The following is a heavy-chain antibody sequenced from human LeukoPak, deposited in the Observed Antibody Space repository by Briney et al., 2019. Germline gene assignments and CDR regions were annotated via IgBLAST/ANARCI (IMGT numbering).Heavy chain of an antibody. CDR1: GYTFTAYY. CDR3: ARGEYSNGYPYRLDS. J-gene: IGHJ4*02. Sequence: ASVKVSCKASGYTFTAYYVHWVRQASGQGPEWMGWINPKSGDASYNQAFQGRVTMTRDTSISTAYMELNRLRSDDTAMYYCARGEYSNGYPYRLDSWGQGTLVTVSS. D-gene: IGHD3-16*01. V-gene: IGHV1-2*02. CDR2: INPKSGDA.